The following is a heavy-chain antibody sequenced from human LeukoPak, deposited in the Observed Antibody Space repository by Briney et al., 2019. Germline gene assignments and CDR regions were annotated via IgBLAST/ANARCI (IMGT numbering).Heavy chain of an antibody. J-gene: IGHJ4*02. Sequence: GGSLRLSCAASGFTFGSSAMSWVRQAPGKGPEWVSTFSRSGPDTYYADSVKGRFTIFRDNSKNTLYLQMNSLRAEDTAVYYCAKGDFWSGYYVDYWGQGTLVTVSS. D-gene: IGHD3-3*01. V-gene: IGHV3-23*01. CDR2: FSRSGPDT. CDR3: AKGDFWSGYYVDY. CDR1: GFTFGSSA.